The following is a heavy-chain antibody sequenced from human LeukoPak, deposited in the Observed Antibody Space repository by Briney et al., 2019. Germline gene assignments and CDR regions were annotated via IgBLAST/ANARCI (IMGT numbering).Heavy chain of an antibody. V-gene: IGHV3-21*01. D-gene: IGHD6-19*01. Sequence: GGSLRLSCAASGFTFSSYSMNWVRQAPGKGLEWVSSISSSSSYIYYADSAKGRFTISRDNAKNSLYLQMNRLRAEDTAVYYCARDREYSSGWYDYWGQGTLVTVSS. CDR1: GFTFSSYS. CDR2: ISSSSSYI. J-gene: IGHJ4*02. CDR3: ARDREYSSGWYDY.